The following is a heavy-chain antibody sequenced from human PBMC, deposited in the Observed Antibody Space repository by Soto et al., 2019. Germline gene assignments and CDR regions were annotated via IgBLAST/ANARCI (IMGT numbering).Heavy chain of an antibody. D-gene: IGHD3-10*01. CDR1: GFTFSSYG. J-gene: IGHJ6*03. CDR2: ISYDGSNK. Sequence: QVQLVESGGGVVQPGRSLRLSCAASGFTFSSYGMHWVRQAPGEGLEWVAVISYDGSNKYYADSVKGRFTISRDNSKNTLYLQMNSLRAEDTAVYYCAKDHYYGSGYYYYYYMDVWGKGTTVTVSS. V-gene: IGHV3-30*18. CDR3: AKDHYYGSGYYYYYYMDV.